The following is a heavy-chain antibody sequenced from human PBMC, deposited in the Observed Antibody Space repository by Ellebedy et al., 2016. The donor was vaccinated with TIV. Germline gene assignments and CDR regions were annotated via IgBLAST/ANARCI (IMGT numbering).Heavy chain of an antibody. CDR3: ARDWIVAAGTEAFDI. CDR2: IYHSGST. D-gene: IGHD6-13*01. V-gene: IGHV4-4*02. Sequence: GSLRLXXAVSGGSISSSDWWSWVRQPPGKGLEWIGEIYHSGSTNYNPSLKSRVTISVDKSKNQFSLRLGSVTAADTAVYYCARDWIVAAGTEAFDIWGQGTMVTVSS. CDR1: GGSISSSDW. J-gene: IGHJ3*02.